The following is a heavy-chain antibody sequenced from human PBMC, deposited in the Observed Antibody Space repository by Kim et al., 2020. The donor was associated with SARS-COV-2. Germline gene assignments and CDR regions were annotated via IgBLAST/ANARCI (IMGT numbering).Heavy chain of an antibody. CDR1: GYSFTSYW. CDR2: IYPGDSDT. Sequence: GESLKISCKGSGYSFTSYWIGWVRQMPGKGLEWMGIIYPGDSDTRYSPSFQGQVTISADKSISTAYLQWSSLKASDTAMYYCARHYTGPNLLPNAFDIWGQGTMVTVSS. CDR3: ARHYTGPNLLPNAFDI. V-gene: IGHV5-51*01. J-gene: IGHJ3*02. D-gene: IGHD7-27*01.